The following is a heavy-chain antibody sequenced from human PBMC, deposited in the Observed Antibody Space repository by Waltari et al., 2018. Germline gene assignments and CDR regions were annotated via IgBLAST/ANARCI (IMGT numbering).Heavy chain of an antibody. D-gene: IGHD6-19*01. J-gene: IGHJ4*02. CDR1: GYTFTSYA. CDR2: INAGNGNT. Sequence: QVQLVQSGAEVKKPGASVKVSCKASGYTFTSYAMHWVRQAPGQRLEWRGWINAGNGNTKYSQKFQGRVTITRDTSASTAYMELSSLRSEATAVYYCATFGESGWSEVDYWGQGTLVTVSS. V-gene: IGHV1-3*01. CDR3: ATFGESGWSEVDY.